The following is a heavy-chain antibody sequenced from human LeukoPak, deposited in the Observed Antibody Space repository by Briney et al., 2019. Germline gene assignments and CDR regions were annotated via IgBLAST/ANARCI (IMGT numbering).Heavy chain of an antibody. D-gene: IGHD4-17*01. V-gene: IGHV3-23*01. CDR1: GFTFSSYA. CDR2: ISHSGGST. J-gene: IGHJ4*02. CDR3: AKDGNYGDLYFDY. Sequence: GGSLRLSCAASGFTFSSYAMSWVRQAPGKGLEWVSAISHSGGSTYYADSVKGRITISRDNSKNTLYLQMNSLRAEDTAVYYCAKDGNYGDLYFDYWGQGTLVTVSS.